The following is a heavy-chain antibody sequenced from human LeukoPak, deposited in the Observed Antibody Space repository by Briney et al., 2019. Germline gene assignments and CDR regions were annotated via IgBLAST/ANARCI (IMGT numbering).Heavy chain of an antibody. D-gene: IGHD6-19*01. CDR2: ISAYNGNT. Sequence: GASVKVSCKASGYTFTSYGISWVRQATGQGLEWMGWISAYNGNTNYAQKLQGRVTMTTDTSTSTAYMELRSLRSDDTAVYYCARDYSSGWLYYYYYMDVWGKGTTVTVSS. V-gene: IGHV1-18*01. CDR1: GYTFTSYG. CDR3: ARDYSSGWLYYYYYMDV. J-gene: IGHJ6*03.